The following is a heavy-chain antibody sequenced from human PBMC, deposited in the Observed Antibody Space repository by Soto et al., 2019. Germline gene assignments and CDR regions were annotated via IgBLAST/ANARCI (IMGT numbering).Heavy chain of an antibody. CDR2: IKYSGST. D-gene: IGHD1-26*01. V-gene: IGHV4-39*02. CDR3: ATQEVGGSYVYTFDP. J-gene: IGHJ5*02. Sequence: SETLSLTCTVSGGYISSSRFHWGWIRQPPGKGLEWIASIKYSGSTYYNPFLKSRVTISVDTSKNHFSLKLSSVTAADTAVYYCATQEVGGSYVYTFDPWGQGTLVTVSS. CDR1: GGYISSSRFH.